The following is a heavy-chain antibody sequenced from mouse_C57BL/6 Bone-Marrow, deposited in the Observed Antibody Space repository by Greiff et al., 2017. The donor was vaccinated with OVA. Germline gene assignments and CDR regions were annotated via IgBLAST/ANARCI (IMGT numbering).Heavy chain of an antibody. Sequence: VQLQQSGPELVKPGASVKISCKASGYTFTDYYMNWVKQSHGKSLEWIGDINPNNGGTSYNQKFKGKATLTVDKSSSTAYMELRSLTSEDSAVYYCARPGGRAMDYWGQGTSVTVSS. CDR1: GYTFTDYY. CDR2: INPNNGGT. D-gene: IGHD3-1*01. CDR3: ARPGGRAMDY. V-gene: IGHV1-26*01. J-gene: IGHJ4*01.